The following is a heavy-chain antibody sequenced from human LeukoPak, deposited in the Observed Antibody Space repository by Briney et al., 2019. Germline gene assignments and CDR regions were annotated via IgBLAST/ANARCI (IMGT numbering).Heavy chain of an antibody. Sequence: GGSLRLSCAASGFTVSRNYMSWVRQAPGKGREGVSVIYSGGSPYYADSVKGRFTISRDNSKNTLYLQMNSLRAEDTAVYYCARAPHANGYCSGGSCYSGPLDYWGQGTLVTVSS. V-gene: IGHV3-66*01. J-gene: IGHJ4*02. CDR3: ARAPHANGYCSGGSCYSGPLDY. CDR2: IYSGGSP. D-gene: IGHD2-15*01. CDR1: GFTVSRNY.